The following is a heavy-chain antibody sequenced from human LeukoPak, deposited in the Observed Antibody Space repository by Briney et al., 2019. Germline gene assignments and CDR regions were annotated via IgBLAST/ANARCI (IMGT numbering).Heavy chain of an antibody. CDR2: ISGSGGST. D-gene: IGHD2-15*01. CDR3: AKGLVDIVVVVAALDY. J-gene: IGHJ4*02. CDR1: GFTFSSYA. Sequence: GGSLRLSCAASGFTFSSYAMSWVRQAPGKGLEWVSAISGSGGSTYYADSVKGRFTISRDNSKNTLYLQMNSLRAEDTAVYYCAKGLVDIVVVVAALDYWGQGTLVTVSS. V-gene: IGHV3-23*01.